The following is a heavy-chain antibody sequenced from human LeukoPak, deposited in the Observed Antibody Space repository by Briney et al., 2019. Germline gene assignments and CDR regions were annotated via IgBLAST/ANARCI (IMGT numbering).Heavy chain of an antibody. Sequence: PGRSLRLSCAASGFTFDDYAMHWVRQAPGKGLEWVSGISWNSGSIGYADSVKGRFTISRDNAKNSLYLQMNSLRAEDMALYYCAKDASDYYGSGEFDYWGQGTLVTVSS. D-gene: IGHD3-10*01. CDR2: ISWNSGSI. J-gene: IGHJ4*02. CDR1: GFTFDDYA. V-gene: IGHV3-9*03. CDR3: AKDASDYYGSGEFDY.